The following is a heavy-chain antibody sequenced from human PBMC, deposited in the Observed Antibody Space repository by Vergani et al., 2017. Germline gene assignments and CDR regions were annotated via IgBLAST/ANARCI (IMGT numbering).Heavy chain of an antibody. CDR1: GGTFSSYA. D-gene: IGHD5-12*01. CDR3: AGGGIVATMDWFDP. J-gene: IGHJ5*02. CDR2: IITIIGIA. Sequence: QVQLVQSGAEVKRPGSSVKVSCKASGGTFSSYAISWVRQAPGQGLEWMGRIITIIGIANNAQKFPGRVTITADKSTSTADMELSSRRSEDTAVYYCAGGGIVATMDWFDPWGQGTLVTVSS. V-gene: IGHV1-69*04.